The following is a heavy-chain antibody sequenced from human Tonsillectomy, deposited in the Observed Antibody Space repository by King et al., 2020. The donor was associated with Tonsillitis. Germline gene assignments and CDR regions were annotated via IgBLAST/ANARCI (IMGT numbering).Heavy chain of an antibody. CDR2: INHSGST. Sequence: VQLQQWGAGLLKPSETLSLTCAVYGGSFSGYYWSWIRQPPGKGLEWSGEINHSGSTNYNPSLKSRVTISVDTSKNQFSLKLSSVTAADTAVYYCAREDSSGYINWFDPWGQGTLVTVSS. J-gene: IGHJ5*02. V-gene: IGHV4-34*01. CDR3: AREDSSGYINWFDP. CDR1: GGSFSGYY. D-gene: IGHD3-22*01.